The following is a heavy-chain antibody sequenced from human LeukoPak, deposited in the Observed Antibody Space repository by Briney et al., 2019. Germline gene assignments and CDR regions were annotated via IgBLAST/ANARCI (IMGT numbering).Heavy chain of an antibody. CDR3: ARSEFLGNNWFDP. J-gene: IGHJ5*02. Sequence: PSETLSLTCTVSGYSISSAYYWGWIRQAPGKGLEWVSYISSSGSTIYYADSVKGRFTISRDNAKNSLYLQMNSLRAEDTAVYYCARSEFLGNNWFDPWGQGTLVTVSS. D-gene: IGHD2/OR15-2a*01. V-gene: IGHV3-11*01. CDR2: ISSSGSTI. CDR1: GYSISSAYY.